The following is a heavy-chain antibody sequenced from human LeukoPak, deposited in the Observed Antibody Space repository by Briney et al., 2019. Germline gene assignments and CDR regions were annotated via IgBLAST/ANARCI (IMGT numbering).Heavy chain of an antibody. CDR2: IYYSGST. V-gene: IGHV4-61*08. D-gene: IGHD3-22*01. Sequence: SETLSLTCTVSGGSISSGGYYWSWIRQPPGKGLEWIGYIYYSGSTNYNPSLKSRVTISVDTSKNQFSLKLSSVTAADTAVYYCARGTTYYYDTPFDYWGQGTLVTVSS. J-gene: IGHJ4*02. CDR1: GGSISSGGYY. CDR3: ARGTTYYYDTPFDY.